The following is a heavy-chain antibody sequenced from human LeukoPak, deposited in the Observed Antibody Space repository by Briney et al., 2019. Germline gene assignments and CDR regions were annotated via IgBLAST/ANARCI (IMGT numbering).Heavy chain of an antibody. D-gene: IGHD3-22*01. CDR1: GFTFSDYY. CDR2: ISSSGSTI. Sequence: GGSLRLSCAASGFTFSDYYMSWIRQAPGKGLEWVSYISSSGSTIYYADSVKGRFTISRDNAKNSLYLQMNSLRAEDTAVYYCAKGGYYYDSSGYIPYYYYYMDVWGKGTTVTVSS. V-gene: IGHV3-11*04. J-gene: IGHJ6*03. CDR3: AKGGYYYDSSGYIPYYYYYMDV.